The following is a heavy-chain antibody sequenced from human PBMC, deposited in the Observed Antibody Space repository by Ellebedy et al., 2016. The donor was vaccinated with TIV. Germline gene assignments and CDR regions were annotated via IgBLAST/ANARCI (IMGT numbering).Heavy chain of an antibody. Sequence: MPSETLSLTCSVSGGSVSSTRYYWAWIRQPPGKGLEYIGSVNYSGSPYYNPSFKSRVTLSADTSKNQFSLNLSSVTAADTAVYYCARDPALPRGRFDTWGQGTLVTVSS. CDR1: GGSVSSTRYY. CDR3: ARDPALPRGRFDT. CDR2: VNYSGSP. V-gene: IGHV4-39*02. J-gene: IGHJ5*02.